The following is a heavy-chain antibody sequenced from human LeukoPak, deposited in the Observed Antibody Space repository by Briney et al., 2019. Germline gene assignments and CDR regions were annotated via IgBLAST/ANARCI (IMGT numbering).Heavy chain of an antibody. CDR3: ARAVGLPGAYYYYYMDV. J-gene: IGHJ6*03. CDR1: GYTFTGYY. V-gene: IGHV1-2*02. D-gene: IGHD3-10*01. Sequence: ASVKVSCKASGYTFTGYYMHWVRQAPGRGLEWMGWFNPNSGGTNYAQKFQGRVTMTRDTSISTAYMELSRLRSDDTAVYYCARAVGLPGAYYYYYMDVWGKGTTVTVSS. CDR2: FNPNSGGT.